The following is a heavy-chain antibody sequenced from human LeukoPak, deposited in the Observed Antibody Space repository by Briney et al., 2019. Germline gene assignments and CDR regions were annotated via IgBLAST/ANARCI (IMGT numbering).Heavy chain of an antibody. Sequence: GGSLRLSCAASGFTFSSYAMHWVRQAPGKGLEWVAVISYDGSNKYYADSVKGRFTISRDNSKNTLYLQMNSLRAEDTAVYYCASFGSYSYVYGYWGQGTLVTVSS. CDR2: ISYDGSNK. J-gene: IGHJ4*02. CDR3: ASFGSYSYVYGY. D-gene: IGHD5-18*01. CDR1: GFTFSSYA. V-gene: IGHV3-30-3*01.